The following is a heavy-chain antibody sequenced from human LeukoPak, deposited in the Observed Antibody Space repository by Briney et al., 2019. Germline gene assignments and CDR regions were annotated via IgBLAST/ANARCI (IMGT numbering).Heavy chain of an antibody. CDR1: GYTFTSNY. J-gene: IGHJ3*02. V-gene: IGHV1-46*01. CDR2: ISPSGGST. Sequence: AASVKVSCKAFGYTFTSNYMHWVRQAPGQGPEWMGVISPSGGSTTYAQKFQGRVTMTRNTSISTAYMELSSLRSEDTAVYYCALYYDSSGYYDFNDAFDIWGQGTMVTVSS. D-gene: IGHD3-22*01. CDR3: ALYYDSSGYYDFNDAFDI.